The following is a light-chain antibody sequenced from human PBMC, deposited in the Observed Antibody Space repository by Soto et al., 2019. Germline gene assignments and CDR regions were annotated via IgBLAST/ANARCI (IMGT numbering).Light chain of an antibody. CDR3: LQYNSFWT. CDR2: DAS. Sequence: DIQMTQSPSTLSASVGDRVTITCRASQSISSWLAWYQQKPGKAPRLRIYDASYLERGVPSRFSGSGSGTEFTLTISDLQPDDLATYYCLQYNSFWTFGQGTKVDIK. V-gene: IGKV1-5*01. CDR1: QSISSW. J-gene: IGKJ1*01.